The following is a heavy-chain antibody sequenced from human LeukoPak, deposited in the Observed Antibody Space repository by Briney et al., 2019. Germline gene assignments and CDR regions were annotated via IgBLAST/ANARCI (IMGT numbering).Heavy chain of an antibody. CDR3: ARSGGRDGYNFDY. D-gene: IGHD5-24*01. V-gene: IGHV4-59*01. CDR1: GASISSYY. Sequence: SETLSLTCTVSGASISSYYWSWIRQPPGKGVEWIGSIYYSGSTNYNPSLKTRVTISVDTSKNQFSLKLSSVTAADTAVYYCARSGGRDGYNFDYWGQGTLVTVSS. CDR2: IYYSGST. J-gene: IGHJ4*02.